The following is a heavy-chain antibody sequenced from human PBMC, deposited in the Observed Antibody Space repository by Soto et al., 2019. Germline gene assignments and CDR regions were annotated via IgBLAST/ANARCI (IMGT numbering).Heavy chain of an antibody. CDR3: ARDTQYSGYDYYFDY. V-gene: IGHV3-48*01. D-gene: IGHD5-12*01. CDR1: GFAFRSYS. Sequence: GGSLRLSCVASGFAFRSYSMNWVRQAPGKGLEWASYISSSGSAIYYADSVKGRFTISRDNAKNSLYLQMNSLRAEDTAVYYCARDTQYSGYDYYFDYCGQGTLVTVSS. CDR2: ISSSGSAI. J-gene: IGHJ4*02.